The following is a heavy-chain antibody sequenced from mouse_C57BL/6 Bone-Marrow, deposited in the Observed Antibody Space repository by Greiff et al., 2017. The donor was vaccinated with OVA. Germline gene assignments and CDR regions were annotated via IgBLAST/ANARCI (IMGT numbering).Heavy chain of an antibody. Sequence: EVQRVESEGGLVQPGRSMKLSCTASGFTFSDYYMAWVRQVPEKGLEWVANINYDGSSTYYLDSLKSRFIISRDNAKNILYLQMSSLKSEDTATYYCAREPYDYHWYFDVWGTGTTVTVSS. CDR1: GFTFSDYY. V-gene: IGHV5-16*01. CDR2: INYDGSST. CDR3: AREPYDYHWYFDV. D-gene: IGHD2-4*01. J-gene: IGHJ1*03.